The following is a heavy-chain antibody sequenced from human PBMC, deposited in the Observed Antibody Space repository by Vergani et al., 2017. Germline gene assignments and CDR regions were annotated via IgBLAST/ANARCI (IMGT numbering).Heavy chain of an antibody. CDR3: ARGGGYYDFWSGYLDYYYMDV. Sequence: QVQLVQSGAEVKKPGASVKVSCKASGYTFTSYGISWVRQAPGQGLEWMGWSSASNGNPNYAQKLQGRGTMTTDTSTSTAYMELRSLRSDDTAVYYCARGGGYYDFWSGYLDYYYMDVWGKGTTVTVSS. D-gene: IGHD3-3*01. CDR2: SSASNGNP. V-gene: IGHV1-18*01. CDR1: GYTFTSYG. J-gene: IGHJ6*03.